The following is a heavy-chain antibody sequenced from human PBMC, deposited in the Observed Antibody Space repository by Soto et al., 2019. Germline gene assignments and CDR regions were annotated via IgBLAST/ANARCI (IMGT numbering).Heavy chain of an antibody. Sequence: PGGSMRLSCAASGFTFSSYSMNWVRQAPGKGLEWVSYISSSSSTIYYADSVKGRFTISRDNAKNSLYLQMNSLRAEDTAVYYCARDRSYGDFVTELGFDYWGQGTLVTVSS. D-gene: IGHD4-17*01. V-gene: IGHV3-48*01. CDR2: ISSSSSTI. CDR1: GFTFSSYS. CDR3: ARDRSYGDFVTELGFDY. J-gene: IGHJ4*02.